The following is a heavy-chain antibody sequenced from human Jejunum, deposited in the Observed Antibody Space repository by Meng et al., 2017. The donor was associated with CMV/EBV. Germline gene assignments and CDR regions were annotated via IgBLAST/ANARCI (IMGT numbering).Heavy chain of an antibody. V-gene: IGHV3-30*01. Sequence: VSGFPFSNYPLHWVRQAPGKGLEWVAVISYDESDQNYADSVKGRFTISRDYSKNALYLQMNSLRGDDTAVYYCARENDYNNYFDLWGQGTLVTVSS. CDR3: ARENDYNNYFDL. J-gene: IGHJ4*02. CDR2: ISYDESDQ. CDR1: GFPFSNYP. D-gene: IGHD4-11*01.